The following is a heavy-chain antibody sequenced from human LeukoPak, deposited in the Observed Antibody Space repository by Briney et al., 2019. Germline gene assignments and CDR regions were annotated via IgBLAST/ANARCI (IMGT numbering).Heavy chain of an antibody. CDR3: ATVLRFLEWYNWFDP. CDR1: GGTFSSYA. V-gene: IGHV1-69*04. Sequence: GASVKVSCKASGGTFSSYAISWVRQAPGQGLEWMGRIIPILGIANYAQKFQGRVTITADKSTSTAYMELSSLRSEDTAVYYCATVLRFLEWYNWFDPWGQGTLVTVSS. CDR2: IIPILGIA. D-gene: IGHD3-3*01. J-gene: IGHJ5*02.